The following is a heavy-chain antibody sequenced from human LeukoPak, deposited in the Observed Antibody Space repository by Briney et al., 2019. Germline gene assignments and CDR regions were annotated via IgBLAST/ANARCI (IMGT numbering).Heavy chain of an antibody. V-gene: IGHV4-34*01. CDR1: GGSLSGYY. Sequence: SETLSLTCAVYGGSLSGYYWTWIRQPPGKGLEWIGQINHSGSTDYNPSLKSRVTISVDTSKNQLSLKLSSVTAADTAVYYCARGYSGSYHLGWGQGTLVTVSS. CDR3: ARGYSGSYHLG. CDR2: INHSGST. D-gene: IGHD1-26*01. J-gene: IGHJ4*02.